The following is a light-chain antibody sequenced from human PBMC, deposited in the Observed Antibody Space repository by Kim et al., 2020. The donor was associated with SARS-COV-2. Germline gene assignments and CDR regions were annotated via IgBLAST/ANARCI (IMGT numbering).Light chain of an antibody. J-gene: IGLJ2*01. V-gene: IGLV3-19*01. Sequence: VALGQTVRSTCQGDSLRSYYTTWFQQKPGQAPIVVVYGKNNRPSGIPARFSGSSSGNTASLTITGTQAGDEADYYCNSRDNNDNVLFGGGTRLTVL. CDR1: SLRSYY. CDR3: NSRDNNDNVL. CDR2: GKN.